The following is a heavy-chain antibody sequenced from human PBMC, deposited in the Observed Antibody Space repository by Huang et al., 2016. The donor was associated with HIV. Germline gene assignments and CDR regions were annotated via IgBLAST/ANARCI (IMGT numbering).Heavy chain of an antibody. D-gene: IGHD3-16*01. CDR2: IIPLFRAP. Sequence: QVQLEQSGPAVRKPGSSVKVSCQASGGSFSDQIISWVRQAPGQRFEWMGGIIPLFRAPAYAQEFKGRVTMTADESTATIYIELNSLTSEDTAVYYWAMALRYQYDSRSYWGRYFDYWGQGTLVTVSS. CDR1: GGSFSDQI. J-gene: IGHJ4*02. CDR3: AMALRYQYDSRSYWGRYFDY. V-gene: IGHV1-69*01.